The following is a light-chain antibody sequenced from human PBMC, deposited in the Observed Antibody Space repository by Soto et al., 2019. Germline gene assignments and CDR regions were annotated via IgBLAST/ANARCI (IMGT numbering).Light chain of an antibody. CDR2: GAS. CDR1: QSVSSSY. V-gene: IGKV3-20*01. Sequence: EIVLTQSPGTLSLSPGERATLSCRASQSVSSSYLAWYQQKPGQAPRLLIYGASSRATGIPDRFSGSGSGTXXTXTXSRLEPEDFAVYYCQQYGSSPQYTFGQGTKLEIK. CDR3: QQYGSSPQYT. J-gene: IGKJ2*01.